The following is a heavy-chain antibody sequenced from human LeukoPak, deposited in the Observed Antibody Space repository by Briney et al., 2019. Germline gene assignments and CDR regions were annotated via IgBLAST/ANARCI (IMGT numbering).Heavy chain of an antibody. J-gene: IGHJ4*02. Sequence: PGGSLRLSCAASGFTFSSSGMHWVRQAPGKGLEWVAFIRYDGNNKYYADSVKGRFTISRDNSKNTLYLQMSSLRAEDTAVYYCARVPLYTRSYYFDYWGQGTLVTVSS. CDR2: IRYDGNNK. D-gene: IGHD6-13*01. V-gene: IGHV3-30*02. CDR1: GFTFSSSG. CDR3: ARVPLYTRSYYFDY.